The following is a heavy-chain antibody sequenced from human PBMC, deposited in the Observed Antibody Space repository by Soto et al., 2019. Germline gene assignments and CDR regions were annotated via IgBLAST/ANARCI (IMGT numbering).Heavy chain of an antibody. Sequence: SETLSLTCGVSDYSISSCYYWGWIRQPPGKGLECILNIYHSGSTHYNPALKSRVTISVDTSKNQFSLKLKSVTAADTAVYYCTRRGSSGTPVDYWGQGTLVTV. CDR2: IYHSGST. D-gene: IGHD1-26*01. CDR3: TRRGSSGTPVDY. CDR1: DYSISSCYY. J-gene: IGHJ4*02. V-gene: IGHV4-38-2*01.